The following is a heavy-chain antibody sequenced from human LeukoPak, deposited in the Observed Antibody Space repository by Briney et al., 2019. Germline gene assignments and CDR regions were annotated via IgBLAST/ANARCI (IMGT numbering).Heavy chain of an antibody. Sequence: PSETLSLTCTVSGGSISSYYWSWIRQPPGKGLEWIGYIYYSGSTNYNPSLKSRVTISVDTSKNQFSLKLSSVTAAGTAVYYCAREFRVHYYGSGSYTWFDPWGQGTLVTVSS. CDR1: GGSISSYY. CDR3: AREFRVHYYGSGSYTWFDP. D-gene: IGHD3-10*01. CDR2: IYYSGST. V-gene: IGHV4-59*01. J-gene: IGHJ5*02.